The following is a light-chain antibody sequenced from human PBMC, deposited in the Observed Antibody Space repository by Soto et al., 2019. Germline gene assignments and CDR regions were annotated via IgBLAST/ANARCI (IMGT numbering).Light chain of an antibody. CDR3: STYAGSDKFG. Sequence: QSVPAQPPSGSGSRGYSVTIACTGTSSDVGRDHYVSWYQQHPGKAPKLIICEVSEEPSGVPDRFSGSNSDNTAFRTVSGLLAEDEADHFCSTYAGSDKFGFGTGTKVTV. J-gene: IGLJ1*01. CDR2: EVS. CDR1: SSDVGRDHY. V-gene: IGLV2-8*01.